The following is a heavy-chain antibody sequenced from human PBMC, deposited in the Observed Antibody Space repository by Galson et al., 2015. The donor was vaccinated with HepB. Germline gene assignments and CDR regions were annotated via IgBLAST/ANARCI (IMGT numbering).Heavy chain of an antibody. V-gene: IGHV5-51*01. Sequence: QSGAEVKKPGESLKISCKGSGYSFTSYWIGWVRQMPGKGLEWMGIIYPGDSDTRYSPSFQGQVTISADKSISTAYLQWSSLKASDTAMYYCARQVGYCSSTSCLTYYYYGMDVWGQGTTVTVSS. CDR1: GYSFTSYW. CDR3: ARQVGYCSSTSCLTYYYYGMDV. D-gene: IGHD2-2*01. CDR2: IYPGDSDT. J-gene: IGHJ6*02.